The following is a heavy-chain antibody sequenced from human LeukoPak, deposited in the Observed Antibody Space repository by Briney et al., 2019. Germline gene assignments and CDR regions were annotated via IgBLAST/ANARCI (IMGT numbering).Heavy chain of an antibody. Sequence: PGGSLRLSCTVSGFTVSSNSMSWVRQAPGKGLEWVSFIYTTGNTHNSDSVKGRFTISGDSSKNTLYLQMNSLRAEDTAVYYCARRAGDYSHPYDYWGQGTLVTVSS. CDR3: ARRAGDYSHPYDY. CDR2: IYTTGNT. CDR1: GFTVSSNS. V-gene: IGHV3-53*01. J-gene: IGHJ4*02. D-gene: IGHD3-22*01.